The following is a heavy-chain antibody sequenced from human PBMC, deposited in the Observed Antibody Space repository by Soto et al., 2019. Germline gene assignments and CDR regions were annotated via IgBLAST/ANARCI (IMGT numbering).Heavy chain of an antibody. CDR2: INPIVGIA. D-gene: IGHD3-22*01. CDR1: GYSFSFYG. J-gene: IGHJ4*02. Sequence: ASVKVSCKASGYSFSFYGINWVRQAPGQGLEWMGWINPIVGIANSAQKFQGRVTITADKSTSTAYMELSSLRSEDTAVYYCARDRSGRYYDSSGYPAFDYWGQGTLVTVSS. CDR3: ARDRSGRYYDSSGYPAFDY. V-gene: IGHV1-69*10.